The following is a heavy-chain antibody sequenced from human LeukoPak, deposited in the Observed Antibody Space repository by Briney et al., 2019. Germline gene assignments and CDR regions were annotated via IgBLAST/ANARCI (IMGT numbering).Heavy chain of an antibody. J-gene: IGHJ4*02. CDR2: ISAYNGNT. CDR3: ARALRGLSNLDY. D-gene: IGHD4-17*01. CDR1: GGTFSSYA. V-gene: IGHV1-18*01. Sequence: GSSVKVSCKASGGTFSSYAISWVRQAPGQGLEWMGWISAYNGNTNYAQKLQGRVTMTTDTSTSTAYMELRSLRSDDTAVYYCARALRGLSNLDYWGQGTLVTVSS.